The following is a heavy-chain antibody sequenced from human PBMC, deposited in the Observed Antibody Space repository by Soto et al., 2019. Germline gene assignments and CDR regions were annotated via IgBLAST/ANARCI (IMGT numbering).Heavy chain of an antibody. V-gene: IGHV4-61*08. J-gene: IGHJ4*02. D-gene: IGHD3-22*01. Sequence: SETLSLTCTVSGGSVSSGDYYWSWIRQSPGKGLEWIGNIYYRGGTSYNPSLKTRPTISTDTSKKQVSLRLSSVTAADTAVYYCARALGDYDDRGGYHQAYYFDHWGQGTLVTVSS. CDR1: GGSVSSGDYY. CDR3: ARALGDYDDRGGYHQAYYFDH. CDR2: IYYRGGT.